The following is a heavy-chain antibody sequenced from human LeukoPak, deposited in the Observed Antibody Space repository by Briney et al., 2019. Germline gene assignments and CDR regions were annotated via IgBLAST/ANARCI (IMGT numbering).Heavy chain of an antibody. CDR1: GFTFSSFG. CDR2: ISFDGSNQ. D-gene: IGHD1-26*01. V-gene: IGHV3-30*03. J-gene: IGHJ4*02. Sequence: GGSLRLSCAASGFTFSSFGMHWVRQAPGQGLEWVAVISFDGSNQYYADSVKGRFTIYRDNFKNTVYLQMNSLRAEETAVYYCARAGGGELQDYFDYWGQGTLVTVSS. CDR3: ARAGGGELQDYFDY.